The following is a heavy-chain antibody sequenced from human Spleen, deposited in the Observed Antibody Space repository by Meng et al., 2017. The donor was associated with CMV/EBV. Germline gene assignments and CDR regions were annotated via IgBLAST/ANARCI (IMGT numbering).Heavy chain of an antibody. D-gene: IGHD3-10*01. CDR3: ARVFSETYYNWFDP. V-gene: IGHV1-2*02. J-gene: IGHJ5*02. CDR2: IKYNTGDT. Sequence: ASVKVSCKASGYTFTGYYMHWVRQAPGQGLEWMGWIKYNTGDTKYAEKFQGRVTMTRDTSITTTYMELSSLRSDDTAVYFCARVFSETYYNWFDPWGQGTLVTVSS. CDR1: GYTFTGYY.